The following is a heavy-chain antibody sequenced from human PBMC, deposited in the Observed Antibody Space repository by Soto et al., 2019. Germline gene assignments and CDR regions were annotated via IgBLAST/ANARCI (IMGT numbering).Heavy chain of an antibody. J-gene: IGHJ4*02. CDR1: GFTFSNAW. CDR2: IKSKTDGGTT. D-gene: IGHD6-6*01. Sequence: PGGSLRLSCAASGFTFSNAWMNWVRQAPGKGLEWVGRIKSKTDGGTTDYAAPVKGRFTISRDDSKNTLYLQMNSLKTEDTAVYYCTTDPGLLVSSSSSYGGDRRDYWGQGTLVTVSS. CDR3: TTDPGLLVSSSSSYGGDRRDY. V-gene: IGHV3-15*07.